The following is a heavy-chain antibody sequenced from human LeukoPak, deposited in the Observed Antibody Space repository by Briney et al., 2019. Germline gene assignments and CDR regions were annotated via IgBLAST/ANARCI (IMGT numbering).Heavy chain of an antibody. CDR2: ISYDGSNK. V-gene: IGHV3-30*18. D-gene: IGHD6-19*01. CDR1: GFTFSSYG. CDR3: AKSSASSGSYYFDY. J-gene: IGHJ4*02. Sequence: PGGSLRLSCAASGFTFSSYGMHWVRQAPGKGLEWVAVISYDGSNKYYADSVKGRFTISRDNSKNTLYLQMNSLRAEDTAVYYCAKSSASSGSYYFDYWGQGTLVTVSS.